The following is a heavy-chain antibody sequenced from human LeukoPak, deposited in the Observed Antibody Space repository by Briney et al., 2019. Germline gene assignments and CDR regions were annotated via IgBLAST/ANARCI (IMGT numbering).Heavy chain of an antibody. CDR3: AKDPQPHQLVLYYFDH. J-gene: IGHJ4*02. CDR1: GFTFISYG. Sequence: SGGSLRLSCAASGFTFISYGMHWVRQAPGKGLEWVAVIWYDGSNKYYADSVKGRFTISIDNSKNTLYLQMNSLRAEDTAVYYCAKDPQPHQLVLYYFDHWGQGTLVTVSS. V-gene: IGHV3-33*06. D-gene: IGHD6-13*01. CDR2: IWYDGSNK.